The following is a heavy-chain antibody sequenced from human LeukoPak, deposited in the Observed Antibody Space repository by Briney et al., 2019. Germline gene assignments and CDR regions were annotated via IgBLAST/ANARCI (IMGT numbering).Heavy chain of an antibody. Sequence: SQTLSLTCTVSGGSISSAAYYWNWIRQHPGQGLEWIGYIYHSGITNYNPSLKSRVTISVDTSKNQFSLKLSSGTAADTAVYYCARDRGYSYGVDSWGQGTLVTVSS. CDR1: GGSISSAAYY. CDR2: IYHSGIT. CDR3: ARDRGYSYGVDS. V-gene: IGHV4-31*03. D-gene: IGHD5-18*01. J-gene: IGHJ4*02.